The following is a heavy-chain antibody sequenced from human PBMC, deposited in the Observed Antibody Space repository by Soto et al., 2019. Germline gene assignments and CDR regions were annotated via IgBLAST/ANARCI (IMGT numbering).Heavy chain of an antibody. CDR2: ISGISSYI. D-gene: IGHD1-26*01. Sequence: SLRLSCVASGFTFSGYTMNWVRQAPGKGLEWVSSISGISSYIYYADSVKGRFTVSRDNAENSLYLQMNSLRPEDTAVYYCARDIGNYYGMDVWGQGTTVTVSS. CDR3: ARDIGNYYGMDV. V-gene: IGHV3-21*01. J-gene: IGHJ6*02. CDR1: GFTFSGYT.